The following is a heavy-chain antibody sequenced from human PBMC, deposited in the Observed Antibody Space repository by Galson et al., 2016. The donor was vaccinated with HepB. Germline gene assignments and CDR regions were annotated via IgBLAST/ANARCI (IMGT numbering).Heavy chain of an antibody. CDR3: ARTKPGDYYDY. CDR2: ISANNDNT. Sequence: QSGAEVKKPGESLKISCKASGYSLTYYYITWVRQAPGQGLEWMGWISANNDNTKKSQRLQGRVTMTTDTYTNTAYMELRSLKSDDTAVYYCARTKPGDYYDYWGQGTLVTVSS. CDR1: GYSLTYYY. D-gene: IGHD1-14*01. V-gene: IGHV1-18*04. J-gene: IGHJ4*02.